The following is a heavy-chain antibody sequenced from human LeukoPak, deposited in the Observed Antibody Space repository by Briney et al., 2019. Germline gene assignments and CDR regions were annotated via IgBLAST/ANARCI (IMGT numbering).Heavy chain of an antibody. CDR3: ARGQWLGRQYYFDY. V-gene: IGHV3-11*04. D-gene: IGHD6-19*01. CDR2: ISSSGSTI. J-gene: IGHJ4*02. Sequence: PGGSLRLSCAASGFTFSDYYMSWIRQAPGKGLEWVSYISSSGSTIYYADSVKGRFTFSRDNAKNSLYLQMNSLRAEDTAVYYCARGQWLGRQYYFDYWGQGTLVTVSS. CDR1: GFTFSDYY.